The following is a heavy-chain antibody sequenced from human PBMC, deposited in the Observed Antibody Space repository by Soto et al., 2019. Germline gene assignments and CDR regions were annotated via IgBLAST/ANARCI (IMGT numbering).Heavy chain of an antibody. V-gene: IGHV3-23*01. J-gene: IGHJ4*02. CDR3: AQDRGMDKSR. CDR2: ISGSGGST. D-gene: IGHD2-2*03. Sequence: GGSLRLSCSASGLTFSSYAMSWVRQAPGKGLEWVSAISGSGGSTYYADSVKGRFTISRDNSKNTLYLQMNSLRAEDTAVYYCAQDRGMDKSRWGQGTLVTVSS. CDR1: GLTFSSYA.